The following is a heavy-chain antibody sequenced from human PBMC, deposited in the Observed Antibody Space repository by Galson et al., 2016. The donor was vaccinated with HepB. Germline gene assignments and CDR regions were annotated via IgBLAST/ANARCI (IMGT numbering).Heavy chain of an antibody. D-gene: IGHD4-17*01. CDR3: ARMKDPGDYSGLGAFDI. CDR2: INPTGGSP. J-gene: IGHJ3*02. V-gene: IGHV1-46*01. CDR1: GYTFTSFY. Sequence: SVKVSCKAVGYTFTSFYLHWVRQAPGQGPEWMGVINPTGGSPDYAQKFQGRAAMTGDKSTRTVYMELSSLRSDDTAVYYCARMKDPGDYSGLGAFDIWGQGTVVTVSS.